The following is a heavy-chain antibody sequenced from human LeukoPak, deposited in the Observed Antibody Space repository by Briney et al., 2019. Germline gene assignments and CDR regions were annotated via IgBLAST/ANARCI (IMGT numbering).Heavy chain of an antibody. CDR2: IYPGDSDT. Sequence: GESLKISCKGSRYSFTSYWIGWVRQMPGKGLEWMGIIYPGDSDTRYSPSFQAQVTISADKSISTAYLQWSTLKASDTAMYYCARLSVITFGGVIDYGMDVWGQGTTVTVSS. V-gene: IGHV5-51*01. CDR3: ARLSVITFGGVIDYGMDV. CDR1: RYSFTSYW. J-gene: IGHJ6*02. D-gene: IGHD3-16*01.